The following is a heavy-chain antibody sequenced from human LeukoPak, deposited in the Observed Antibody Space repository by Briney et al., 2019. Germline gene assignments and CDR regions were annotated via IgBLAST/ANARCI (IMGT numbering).Heavy chain of an antibody. CDR3: AKLLNSAAGTDYFDY. J-gene: IGHJ4*02. V-gene: IGHV3-23*01. CDR2: ISGSGGST. CDR1: GFTFSSYA. Sequence: GGSLRLSCAASGFTFSSYAMSWVRQAPGKGLEWVSAISGSGGSTYYADSVKGRFTISRDNSKNTLYLQMNSLRVEDTAVYYCAKLLNSAAGTDYFDYWGQGTLVTVSS. D-gene: IGHD6-13*01.